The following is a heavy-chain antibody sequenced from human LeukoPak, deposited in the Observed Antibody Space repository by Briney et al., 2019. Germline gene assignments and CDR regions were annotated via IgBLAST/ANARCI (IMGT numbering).Heavy chain of an antibody. J-gene: IGHJ1*01. Sequence: GGALRLSCAASGXTFSSYAVHWVRQAPGKGLEWVAVFSYDGSNKDYADSVKGRFTISRDNSRNTLSLQMNSLRPEETAVYYCAKDLLYYGPGTYYNAAEYFQFWGQGTQVTVSS. CDR3: AKDLLYYGPGTYYNAAEYFQF. CDR2: FSYDGSNK. D-gene: IGHD3-10*01. V-gene: IGHV3-30*18. CDR1: GXTFSSYA.